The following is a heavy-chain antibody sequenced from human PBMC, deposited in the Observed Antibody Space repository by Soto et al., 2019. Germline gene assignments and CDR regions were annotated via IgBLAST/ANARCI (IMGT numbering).Heavy chain of an antibody. J-gene: IGHJ5*02. D-gene: IGHD3-10*01. Sequence: SVKVSCKASGGTFSSYAISWVRQAPGQGLEWMGGIIPIFGTANYAQKFQGRVTITADESTSTAYMELSSLRSEDTAVYYCARGLMYYYGSGSPQGAWFEPWGQGTLVTVSS. V-gene: IGHV1-69*13. CDR1: GGTFSSYA. CDR2: IIPIFGTA. CDR3: ARGLMYYYGSGSPQGAWFEP.